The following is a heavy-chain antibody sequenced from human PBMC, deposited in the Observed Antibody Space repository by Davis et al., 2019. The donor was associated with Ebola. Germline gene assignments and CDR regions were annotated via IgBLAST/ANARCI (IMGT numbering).Heavy chain of an antibody. CDR1: GGSISNYY. CDR2: IYYSGST. D-gene: IGHD2-2*01. Sequence: SETLSLTCTVSGGSISNYYWSWIRQHPGKGLEWIGYIYYSGSTYYNPSLKSRVTISVDTSKNQFSLKLSSVTAADTAVYYCASQSSTSWSFDPWGQGTLVTVSS. CDR3: ASQSSTSWSFDP. V-gene: IGHV4-59*06. J-gene: IGHJ5*02.